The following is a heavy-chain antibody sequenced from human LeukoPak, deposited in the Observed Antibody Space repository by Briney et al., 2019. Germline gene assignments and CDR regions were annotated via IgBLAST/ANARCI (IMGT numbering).Heavy chain of an antibody. CDR1: GFTFDDYA. Sequence: PGRSLRLSCAASGFTFDDYAMHWVRQAPGKGLEWVSGISWNSGSIGYADSVKGRFTISRDNAKNSLYLQMNSLRAEDTAVYYCASLYYDFWSGYPFYYYYGMDVWGQGTTVTVSS. CDR2: ISWNSGSI. D-gene: IGHD3-3*01. J-gene: IGHJ6*02. V-gene: IGHV3-9*01. CDR3: ASLYYDFWSGYPFYYYYGMDV.